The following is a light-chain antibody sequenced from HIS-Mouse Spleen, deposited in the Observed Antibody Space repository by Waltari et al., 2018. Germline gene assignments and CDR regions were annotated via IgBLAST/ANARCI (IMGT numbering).Light chain of an antibody. V-gene: IGLV3-21*03. Sequence: SYVLTQPPSVSVAPGKTARITCGGNNIGSKSVHWYQQKPGQAPVLVVYDDSDRPSGFPERFSGSNAGNTATRTISRVEAGDEADYYCQVWDSSSDHVVFGGGTKLTVL. CDR1: NIGSKS. CDR3: QVWDSSSDHVV. CDR2: DDS. J-gene: IGLJ2*01.